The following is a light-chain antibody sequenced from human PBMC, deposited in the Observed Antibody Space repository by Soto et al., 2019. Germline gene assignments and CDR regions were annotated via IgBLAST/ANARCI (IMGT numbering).Light chain of an antibody. CDR1: SSDVGGYTY. CDR2: EVS. J-gene: IGLJ2*01. CDR3: SSYTRTRVI. Sequence: QSALTQPASASGSPGQSITISCTGTSSDVGGYTYVSWYQQHPGKAPKLMIYEVSNRPSGVSNRFSGSKSGNTASLTISGLQAEDEADYYCSSYTRTRVIFGGGTKLTVL. V-gene: IGLV2-14*01.